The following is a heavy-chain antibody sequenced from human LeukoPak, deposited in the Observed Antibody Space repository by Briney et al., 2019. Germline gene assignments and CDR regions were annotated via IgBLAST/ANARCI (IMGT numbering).Heavy chain of an antibody. D-gene: IGHD1-14*01. V-gene: IGHV3-7*01. Sequence: GGSLRLSCAASGFTFSSYWMSWVRQAPGKGLEWVAHIKQDGSEKYYVDSVKGRFTISRDNAKNSLYLQMNSLRAEDTAVYYCARDNPRSYYYYMDVWGKGTTVTVSS. CDR1: GFTFSSYW. J-gene: IGHJ6*03. CDR2: IKQDGSEK. CDR3: ARDNPRSYYYYMDV.